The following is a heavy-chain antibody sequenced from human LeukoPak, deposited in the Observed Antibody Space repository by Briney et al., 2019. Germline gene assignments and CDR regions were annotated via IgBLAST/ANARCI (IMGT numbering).Heavy chain of an antibody. Sequence: SETLSLTCAVSTYSISSDYHWACIRQPPGKGLEWIGSIYHTGRTYYNPAHRTRVTILVDTSKNHFSLRLSAVTASDTAVDFCARHVSGNLWYFDDWGQGTLVTVSS. CDR2: IYHTGRT. V-gene: IGHV4-38-2*01. D-gene: IGHD1-26*01. CDR3: ARHVSGNLWYFDD. CDR1: TYSISSDYH. J-gene: IGHJ4*02.